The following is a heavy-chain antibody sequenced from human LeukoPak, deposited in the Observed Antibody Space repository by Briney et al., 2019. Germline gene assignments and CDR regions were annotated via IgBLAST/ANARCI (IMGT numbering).Heavy chain of an antibody. J-gene: IGHJ4*02. V-gene: IGHV3-64D*06. Sequence: GGSLRLSCSASGFTFSSYAMHWVRQAPGEGLEYVSAISSNGGSTYYADSVKGRFTISRDNSKNTLYLQMSSLRAEDTAVYYCVKGPPYCSGGSCYSGYWGQGTLVTVSP. CDR1: GFTFSSYA. CDR2: ISSNGGST. D-gene: IGHD2-15*01. CDR3: VKGPPYCSGGSCYSGY.